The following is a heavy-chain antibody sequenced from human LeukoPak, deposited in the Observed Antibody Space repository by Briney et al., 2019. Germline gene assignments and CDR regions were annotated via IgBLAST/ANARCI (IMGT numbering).Heavy chain of an antibody. CDR2: ISYSGNT. CDR1: GGSISSYY. V-gene: IGHV4-39*07. CDR3: ARDVAITIFGVVIFAKIDF. J-gene: IGHJ4*02. Sequence: PSETLSLTCTVSGGSISSYYWGWIRQPPGKGLEWIGSISYSGNTYYNPSLKSRVTISVDTSKNQFSLKLNSVTAADTAVYYCARDVAITIFGVVIFAKIDFWGQGTLVTVSS. D-gene: IGHD3-3*01.